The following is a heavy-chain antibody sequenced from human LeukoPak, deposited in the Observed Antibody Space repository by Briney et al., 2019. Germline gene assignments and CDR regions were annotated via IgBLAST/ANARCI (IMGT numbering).Heavy chain of an antibody. CDR1: GYSFTSYD. CDR2: MNPNSGNT. D-gene: IGHD5-18*01. CDR3: AGPGAYSYGHNWFDP. J-gene: IGHJ5*02. Sequence: ASVKVSCKASGYSFTSYDVNWVRQAPGQGLEWMGWMNPNSGNTGYAQKFQGRVTMTRNTSISTAYMELSSLGSEDTAVYYCAGPGAYSYGHNWFDPWGQGTLVTVSS. V-gene: IGHV1-8*01.